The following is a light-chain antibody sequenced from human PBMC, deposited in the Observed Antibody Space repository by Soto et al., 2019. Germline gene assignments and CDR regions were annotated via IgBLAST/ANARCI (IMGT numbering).Light chain of an antibody. CDR2: DAS. Sequence: DIQLAQSPSFPSAPVGDRVTITCRASQDIRNYLAWYQQKPGKAPNLLIHDASSWETGVPARFSGSGSGTEFTLTISRLQPDDFATYYCQQYNSYDWTFGQGTKVDI. J-gene: IGKJ1*01. V-gene: IGKV1-9*01. CDR3: QQYNSYDWT. CDR1: QDIRNY.